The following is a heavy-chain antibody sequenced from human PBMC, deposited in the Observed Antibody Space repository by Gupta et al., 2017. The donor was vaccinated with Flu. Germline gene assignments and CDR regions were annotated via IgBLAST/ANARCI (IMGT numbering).Heavy chain of an antibody. CDR2: LSGRRTIK. J-gene: IGHJ4*02. Sequence: VASGFKLDDYSMCWGRQSPGKGMEWVSGLSGRRTIKDYAASVEGRFARFTDNARTEPYPHTNSMRPEDTAVDECAKAVGDNTWIGYWGQGALVTVAS. CDR1: GFKLDDYS. V-gene: IGHV3-9*01. D-gene: IGHD1-1*01. CDR3: AKAVGDNTWIGY.